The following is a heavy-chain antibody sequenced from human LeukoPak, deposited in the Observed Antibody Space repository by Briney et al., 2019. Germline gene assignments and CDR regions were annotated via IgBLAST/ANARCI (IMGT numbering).Heavy chain of an antibody. Sequence: GGSLRLSCAASGFTFSGSAMHWVRQASGKGLEWVGRIRSKANNYATVYAASVKGRFTISRDDSNNTAYLQMNRLKSEDTAVYYCTVHSRGRDSNCLDYWGQGTLVTVSS. J-gene: IGHJ4*02. D-gene: IGHD2-21*02. CDR1: GFTFSGSA. CDR2: IRSKANNYAT. CDR3: TVHSRGRDSNCLDY. V-gene: IGHV3-73*01.